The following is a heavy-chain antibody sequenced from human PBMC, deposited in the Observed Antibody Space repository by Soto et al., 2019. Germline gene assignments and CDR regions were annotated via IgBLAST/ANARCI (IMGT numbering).Heavy chain of an antibody. CDR2: IYYSGST. CDR1: GGSISSYY. J-gene: IGHJ6*02. D-gene: IGHD3-10*01. CDR3: ARGCLLWFGEPNPYYYGMDV. Sequence: SETLSLTCTVSGGSISSYYWSWIRQPPGKGLEWIGYIYYSGSTNYNPSLKSRVTISVDTSKNQFSLKLSSVTAADTAVYYCARGCLLWFGEPNPYYYGMDVWGQGTTVTVSS. V-gene: IGHV4-59*01.